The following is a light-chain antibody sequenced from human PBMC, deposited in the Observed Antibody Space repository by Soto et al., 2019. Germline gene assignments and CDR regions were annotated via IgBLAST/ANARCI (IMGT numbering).Light chain of an antibody. CDR2: GAS. CDR1: QSVSRR. V-gene: IGKV3-20*01. CDR3: QPYGSSIT. Sequence: EVGLTQSPCTLSLSPGGRATLSCRASQSVSRRLAWYQQRPGQSPRLLISGASMRASGVPVRFIGSGSGTDFTLTISRLEPEDFAVYHCQPYGSSITFGQGTRLEV. J-gene: IGKJ5*01.